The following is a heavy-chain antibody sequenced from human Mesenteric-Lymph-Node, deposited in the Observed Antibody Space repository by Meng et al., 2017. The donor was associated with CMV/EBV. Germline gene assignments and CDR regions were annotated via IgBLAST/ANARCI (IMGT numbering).Heavy chain of an antibody. V-gene: IGHV3-7*01. Sequence: GESLKISCVASGFSFGLYTMHWVRQAPGKGLEWVANIKQDGSEKYYVDSVKGRFTISRDNAMNSLYLQMNSLRAEDSAVYYCARDRGCSSSSCNYYYYYGMDVWGQGTTVTVSS. J-gene: IGHJ6*02. D-gene: IGHD2-2*01. CDR3: ARDRGCSSSSCNYYYYYGMDV. CDR2: IKQDGSEK. CDR1: GFSFGLYT.